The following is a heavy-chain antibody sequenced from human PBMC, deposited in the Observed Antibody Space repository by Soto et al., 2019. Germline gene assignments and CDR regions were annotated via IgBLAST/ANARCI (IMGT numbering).Heavy chain of an antibody. CDR2: ISSSSSYI. CDR3: ARRIPSQAPIIAAAVDY. J-gene: IGHJ4*02. Sequence: GGSLRLSCAASGFTFSSYSMNWVRQAPGKGLEWVSSISSSSSYIYYADSVKGRFTISRDNAKNSLYLQMNSLRAEDTAVYDCARRIPSQAPIIAAAVDYWGQGTLVTVSS. V-gene: IGHV3-21*01. D-gene: IGHD6-13*01. CDR1: GFTFSSYS.